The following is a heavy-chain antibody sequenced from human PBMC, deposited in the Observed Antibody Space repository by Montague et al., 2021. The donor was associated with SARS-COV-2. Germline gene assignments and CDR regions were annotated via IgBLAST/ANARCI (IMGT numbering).Heavy chain of an antibody. J-gene: IGHJ3*02. CDR2: IYNTGRT. D-gene: IGHD2-2*01. CDR1: GGSVTSGDYY. V-gene: IGHV4-61*08. CDR3: ATEMPAYDVFDI. Sequence: SETLSLTCTVSGGSVTSGDYYWTWIRQPPGKGLEWIGYIYNTGRTNYXPSLRSRATISMDTSMNQFSLKVDSVSAADTAVYYCATEMPAYDVFDIWGQGTMVTVSS.